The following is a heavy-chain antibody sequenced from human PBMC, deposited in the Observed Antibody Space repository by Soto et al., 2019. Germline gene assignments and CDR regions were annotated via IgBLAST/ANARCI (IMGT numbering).Heavy chain of an antibody. Sequence: GASVKVSCKASGGKFINYGISWVRQAPGQGPEWMGGIIPMFATPNYAQKFQGRVTITADASTSTAYMELSGLRSDDTAVYYCARHRRRREGSYYYGMDVWGQGTTVTVSS. CDR2: IIPMFATP. CDR3: ARHRRRREGSYYYGMDV. J-gene: IGHJ6*02. D-gene: IGHD1-26*01. V-gene: IGHV1-69*13. CDR1: GGKFINYG.